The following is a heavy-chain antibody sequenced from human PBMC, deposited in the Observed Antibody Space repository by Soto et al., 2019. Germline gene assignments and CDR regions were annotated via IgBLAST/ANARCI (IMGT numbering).Heavy chain of an antibody. CDR2: MNPNSGNT. CDR3: AKSGNLYYFDY. V-gene: IGHV1-8*01. Sequence: VASVKVSCKASGYTFTSYDINWVRQATGQGLEWMGWMNPNSGNTGYAQKLQGRVTMTRNTSISTAYMELSSLRSEDTAVYYCAKSGNLYYFDYWGKGTLVTVSS. J-gene: IGHJ4*02. CDR1: GYTFTSYD. D-gene: IGHD3-3*01.